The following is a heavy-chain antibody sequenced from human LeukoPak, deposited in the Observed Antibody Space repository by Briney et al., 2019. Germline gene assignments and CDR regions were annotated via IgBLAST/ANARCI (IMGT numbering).Heavy chain of an antibody. CDR2: INDSGRT. CDR3: ARRWNYGRNYYIDV. D-gene: IGHD1-7*01. V-gene: IGHV4-34*01. CDR1: GGSFSNYY. Sequence: SETLSLTCAVYGGSFSNYYWSWIRQPPGKGLEWMGEINDSGRTNYNPSLMSSVTVSVDTSKNQFSLRLNSVTATDTAVYYCARRWNYGRNYYIDVWGNGATVSVSS. J-gene: IGHJ6*03.